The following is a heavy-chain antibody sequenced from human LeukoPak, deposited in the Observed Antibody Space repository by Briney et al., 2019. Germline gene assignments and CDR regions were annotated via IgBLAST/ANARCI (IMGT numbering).Heavy chain of an antibody. CDR3: ARVFQTADFWSGYYRGSREGYYYGMDV. CDR1: GGSISSGGYS. V-gene: IGHV4-30-2*01. D-gene: IGHD3-3*01. J-gene: IGHJ6*02. CDR2: IYHSGST. Sequence: SETPSLTCAVSGGSISSGGYSWSWIRQPPGKGLEWIGYIYHSGSTYYNPSLKSRVTISVDRSKNQFSLKLSSVTAADTAVYYCARVFQTADFWSGYYRGSREGYYYGMDVWGQGTTVTVSS.